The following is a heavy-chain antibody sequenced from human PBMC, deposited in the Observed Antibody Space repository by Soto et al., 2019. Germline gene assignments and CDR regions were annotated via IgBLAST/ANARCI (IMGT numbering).Heavy chain of an antibody. CDR1: GFTFSTYA. J-gene: IGHJ4*02. Sequence: GGSLRLSCAASGFTFSTYAMSWVRQAPGKGLEWVSAISGSGDSTYYADSVKGRFTISRDNSKNTLYLQMNSLRAEDTAVYYCAILNPYDSSGYPYWGQGTLVTVSS. CDR2: ISGSGDST. CDR3: AILNPYDSSGYPY. D-gene: IGHD3-22*01. V-gene: IGHV3-23*01.